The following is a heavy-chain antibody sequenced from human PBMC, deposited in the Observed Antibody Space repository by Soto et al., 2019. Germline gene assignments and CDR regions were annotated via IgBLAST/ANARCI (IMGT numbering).Heavy chain of an antibody. V-gene: IGHV4-4*02. Sequence: QVQLQESGPGLVKPSETLSLTCAVSGVSLTTNNWWTWVRQAPGKGLEWVGEIYQTGNTNYTPSLYSRVIASLDKSKNQFFLVLTSVTAADTAIYYCARGGYCSGGSCSGWFDSWGQGTLVTVSS. CDR1: GVSLTTNNW. CDR3: ARGGYCSGGSCSGWFDS. J-gene: IGHJ5*01. D-gene: IGHD2-15*01. CDR2: IYQTGNT.